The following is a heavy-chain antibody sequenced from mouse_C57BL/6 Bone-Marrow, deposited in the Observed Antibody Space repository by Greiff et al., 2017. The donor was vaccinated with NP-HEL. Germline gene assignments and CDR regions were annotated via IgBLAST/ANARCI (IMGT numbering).Heavy chain of an antibody. CDR1: GFTFSSYT. CDR2: ISGGGGNT. V-gene: IGHV5-9*01. CDR3: ARHWSNYDY. J-gene: IGHJ2*01. D-gene: IGHD2-5*01. Sequence: EVHLVESGGGLVKPGGSLKLSCAASGFTFSSYTMSWVRQTPEKRLAWVATISGGGGNTYYPDSVKGRFTISRDNAKNTLYLQMSSLRSEDTALYYCARHWSNYDYWGQGTTLTVSS.